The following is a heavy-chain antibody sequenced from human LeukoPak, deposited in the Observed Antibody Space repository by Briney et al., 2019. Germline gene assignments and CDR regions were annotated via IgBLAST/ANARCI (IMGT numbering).Heavy chain of an antibody. CDR1: GFTFNSYG. J-gene: IGHJ5*02. CDR3: AKDRGRLRYGFDP. Sequence: PGGSLRLSCAASGFTFNSYGMHWVRQAPGKGLEWVAFIRYDGSNKYYADSVKGRFTISRDNSKNTLYLQMNSLRAEDTAVYYCAKDRGRLRYGFDPWGQGTLVTVSS. CDR2: IRYDGSNK. D-gene: IGHD3-9*01. V-gene: IGHV3-30*02.